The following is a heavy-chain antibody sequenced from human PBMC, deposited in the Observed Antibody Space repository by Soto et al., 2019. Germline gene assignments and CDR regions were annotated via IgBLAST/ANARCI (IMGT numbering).Heavy chain of an antibody. Sequence: PGGSLRLSCVASGFTFSNYGMHWVRQAPGKGLEWVAVISYDGSKKYYADSVKGRFTISRDNPKNTLYVQLDSLRAEDTAVYFFAKDITIYYNYYNYYGMDCSGQGTTVTVSS. CDR1: GFTFSNYG. V-gene: IGHV3-30*18. CDR3: AKDITIYYNYYNYYGMDC. CDR2: ISYDGSKK. D-gene: IGHD1-1*01. J-gene: IGHJ6*02.